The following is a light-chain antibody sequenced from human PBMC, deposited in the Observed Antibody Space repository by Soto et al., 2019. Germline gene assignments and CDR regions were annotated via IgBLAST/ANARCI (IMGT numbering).Light chain of an antibody. CDR3: QQYSTYSIT. CDR2: KAS. Sequence: DIQMTQSPSTLSASVGDRVTITCRASQSINNWLAWYQQKPGKAPNLVIYKASSLESGVPSRFSGSGFGTEFTLTISSLQPDDFATYYCQQYSTYSITFGGGTKVEIK. CDR1: QSINNW. V-gene: IGKV1-5*03. J-gene: IGKJ4*01.